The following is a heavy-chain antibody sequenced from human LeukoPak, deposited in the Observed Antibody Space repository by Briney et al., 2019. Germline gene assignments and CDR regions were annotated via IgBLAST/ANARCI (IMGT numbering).Heavy chain of an antibody. CDR3: ARDRAVAGPSHDAFDI. Sequence: GGSLRLSCAASGFTFSSYGMHWVRQAPGKGLEWVAVIWYDGSNKYYADSVKGRSTISRDNSKNTLYLQMNSLRAEDTAVYYCARDRAVAGPSHDAFDIWGQGTMVTVSS. J-gene: IGHJ3*02. CDR2: IWYDGSNK. CDR1: GFTFSSYG. V-gene: IGHV3-33*01. D-gene: IGHD6-19*01.